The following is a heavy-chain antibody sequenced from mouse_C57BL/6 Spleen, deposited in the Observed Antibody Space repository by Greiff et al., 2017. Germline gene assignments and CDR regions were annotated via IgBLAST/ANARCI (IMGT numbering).Heavy chain of an antibody. CDR2: LYPGDGDT. V-gene: IGHV1-80*01. CDR1: GYAFSSYW. CDR3: ARGGQLRLLDY. Sequence: QVQLQQSGAELVKPGASVKISCKASGYAFSSYWMNWVKQRPGKGLERIGQLYPGDGDTNSNGKFKGKATLTADKSSSTAYMQLSSLTSEDSSVYFCARGGQLRLLDYWGQGTTLTVAS. J-gene: IGHJ2*01. D-gene: IGHD3-2*02.